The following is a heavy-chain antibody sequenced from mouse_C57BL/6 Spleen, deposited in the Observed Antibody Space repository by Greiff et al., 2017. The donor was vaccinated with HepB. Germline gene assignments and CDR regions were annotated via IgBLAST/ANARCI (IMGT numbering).Heavy chain of an antibody. CDR1: GFSLTSYG. D-gene: IGHD1-1*01. J-gene: IGHJ3*01. CDR3: ARNWGNYYGSSLAY. V-gene: IGHV2-2*01. CDR2: IWSGGST. Sequence: VQLQQSGPGLVQPSQSLSITCTVSGFSLTSYGVHWVRQSPGKGLEWLGVIWSGGSTDYNAAFISRLSISKDNSKSQVFFKMNSLQADDTAIYYCARNWGNYYGSSLAYWGQGTLVTVSA.